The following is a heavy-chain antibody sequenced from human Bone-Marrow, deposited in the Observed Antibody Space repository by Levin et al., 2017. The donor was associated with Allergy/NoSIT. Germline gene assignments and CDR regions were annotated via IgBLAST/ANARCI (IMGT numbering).Heavy chain of an antibody. Sequence: GGSLRLSCAASGFTFSSYAMSWVRQAPGKGLEWVSAISGSGGSTYYADSVKGRFTISRDNSKNTLYLQMNSLRAEDTAVYYCAKLPFSKHYCSSTSCYAVVSYYMDVWGKGTTVTVSS. J-gene: IGHJ6*03. V-gene: IGHV3-23*01. CDR2: ISGSGGST. CDR3: AKLPFSKHYCSSTSCYAVVSYYMDV. D-gene: IGHD2-2*01. CDR1: GFTFSSYA.